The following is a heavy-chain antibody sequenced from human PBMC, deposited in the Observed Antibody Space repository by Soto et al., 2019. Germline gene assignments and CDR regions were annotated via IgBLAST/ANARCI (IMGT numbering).Heavy chain of an antibody. CDR1: GFTFSSYA. D-gene: IGHD2-15*01. CDR3: ARGCSGGSCYSAHRSYYYYYMDV. V-gene: IGHV3-64*01. CDR2: ISSNGGST. J-gene: IGHJ6*03. Sequence: GGSLRLSCAASGFTFSSYAMHWVRQAPGKGLEYVSAISSNGGSTYYANSVKGRFTISRDNSKNTLYLQMGSLRAEDMAVYYCARGCSGGSCYSAHRSYYYYYMDVWGKGTTVTVSS.